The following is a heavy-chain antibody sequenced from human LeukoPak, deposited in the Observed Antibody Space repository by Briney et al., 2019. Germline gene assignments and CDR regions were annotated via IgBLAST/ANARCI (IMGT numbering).Heavy chain of an antibody. J-gene: IGHJ4*02. CDR3: ARESMYYGSGSVSY. Sequence: SQTLSLTCAISGDSVSSNSAAWNWIRQSPSRGLGWLGRTYYRYKWYNDYAVSVKSRITVNPDTSKNQFSLQLNSVTPEDTAVYYCARESMYYGSGSVSYWGQGTLVTVSS. CDR2: TYYRYKWYN. D-gene: IGHD3-10*01. V-gene: IGHV6-1*01. CDR1: GDSVSSNSAA.